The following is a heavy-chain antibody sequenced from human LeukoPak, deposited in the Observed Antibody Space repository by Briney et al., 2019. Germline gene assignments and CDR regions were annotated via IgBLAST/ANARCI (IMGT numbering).Heavy chain of an antibody. D-gene: IGHD2-15*01. Sequence: ASVKVSCKASGYTFTSYAMNWVRQAPGQGLEWMGWINTNTGNPTYAQGFTGRFVFSLDTSVSTAYLQINSLKAEDTAVYYCARKSVAATPRDMGYQYYAMDVWGKGTTVTVSS. CDR2: INTNTGNP. V-gene: IGHV7-4-1*02. CDR1: GYTFTSYA. J-gene: IGHJ6*04. CDR3: ARKSVAATPRDMGYQYYAMDV.